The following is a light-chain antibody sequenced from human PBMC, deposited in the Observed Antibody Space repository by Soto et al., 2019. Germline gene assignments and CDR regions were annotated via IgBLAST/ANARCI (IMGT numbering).Light chain of an antibody. J-gene: IGKJ1*01. CDR3: QQSYSAQWT. Sequence: DIQMTQSPSSLSASVGDRVTITCRASQSVSTYLNWYQQKPGKAPKLLIYGASSLQSGVPARFSGSGFGTTFNFTIDSLQPEDFAPYYCQQSYSAQWTFGQGTRVEFK. CDR2: GAS. V-gene: IGKV1-39*01. CDR1: QSVSTY.